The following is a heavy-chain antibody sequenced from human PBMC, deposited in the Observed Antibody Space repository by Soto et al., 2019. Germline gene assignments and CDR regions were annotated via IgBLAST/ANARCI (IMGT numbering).Heavy chain of an antibody. D-gene: IGHD6-13*01. Sequence: ASVKVSCKASGYTFTGYYMHWVRQAPGQGLEWMGRINPNSGGTNYAQKFQGWVTMTRDTSISTAYMELSRLRSDDTAVYYCARGIAAAAARYMDVWGQGTTVTVSS. CDR2: INPNSGGT. CDR1: GYTFTGYY. J-gene: IGHJ6*02. CDR3: ARGIAAAAARYMDV. V-gene: IGHV1-2*04.